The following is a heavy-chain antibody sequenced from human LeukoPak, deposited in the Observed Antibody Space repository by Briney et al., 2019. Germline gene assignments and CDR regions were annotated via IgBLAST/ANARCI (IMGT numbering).Heavy chain of an antibody. CDR2: INADNGDT. CDR3: ARAFLWFGELNSPFDP. D-gene: IGHD3-10*01. CDR1: GYTFTNYG. J-gene: IGHJ5*02. V-gene: IGHV1-3*01. Sequence: ASVTVSCKASGYTFTNYGIHWLRQAPGQGLEWMGWINADNGDTEYSQTFQGRVTITRDTSATTAYMELSSLTSDDSAIYFCARAFLWFGELNSPFDPWGQGTLVTVSS.